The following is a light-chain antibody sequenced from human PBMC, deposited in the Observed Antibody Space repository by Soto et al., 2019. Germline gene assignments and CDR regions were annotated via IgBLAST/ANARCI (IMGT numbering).Light chain of an antibody. V-gene: IGKV3-20*01. CDR3: QQYGSSPFT. CDR2: GVS. J-gene: IGKJ4*02. Sequence: EIVLTHSPGTLSLTPGERATLSCRASQSVSSSSLAWYQQKPGQAPRLLIYGVSSRATGIPDRFSGSGSGTDFTLTISRLEPEDFAVYYCQQYGSSPFTFGGGTKVDI. CDR1: QSVSSSS.